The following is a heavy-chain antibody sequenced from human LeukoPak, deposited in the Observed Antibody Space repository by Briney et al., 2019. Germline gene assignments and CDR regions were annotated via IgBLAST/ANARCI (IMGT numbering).Heavy chain of an antibody. D-gene: IGHD4-17*01. CDR1: GGSISSGGYY. V-gene: IGHV4-31*03. J-gene: IGHJ4*02. CDR2: IYYSGST. Sequence: SETLSLTCTVSGGSISSGGYYWSWIRQHPGKVLEWIGYIYYSGSTYYNPSLKSRVTISVDTSKNQFSLKLSSVTAADTAVYYCAREDYGDFKFDYWGQGTLVTVSS. CDR3: AREDYGDFKFDY.